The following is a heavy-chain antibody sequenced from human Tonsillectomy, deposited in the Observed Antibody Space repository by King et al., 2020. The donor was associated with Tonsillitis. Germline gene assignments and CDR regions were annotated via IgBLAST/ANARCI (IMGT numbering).Heavy chain of an antibody. CDR2: ISAYNGNT. D-gene: IGHD2-15*01. Sequence: QLVQSGAEVKKPGASVKVSCRASGYTFTSYGFTWVRQVPGQGLEWMGWISAYNGNTNYAQKLQDRVTMTTDTSTSTAYMELRSLSYDDTAVYYCARDRRNIVVVVAAPENDYWGQGTLVTVSS. J-gene: IGHJ4*02. CDR3: ARDRRNIVVVVAAPENDY. V-gene: IGHV1-18*04. CDR1: GYTFTSYG.